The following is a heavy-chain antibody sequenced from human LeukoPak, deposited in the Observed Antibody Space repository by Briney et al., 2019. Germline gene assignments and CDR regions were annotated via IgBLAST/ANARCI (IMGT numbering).Heavy chain of an antibody. D-gene: IGHD5-18*01. CDR3: AREGYRDTSNDY. V-gene: IGHV3-7*05. Sequence: PWGSLRLSCAASGFTFSRYWMSWVRQAPGKGLEWVANIKQDGSEKYYVESVKGRFTISRDNAKNSLYLQMNSLRAEDAAVYYCAREGYRDTSNDYWGQGTLITVSS. J-gene: IGHJ4*02. CDR1: GFTFSRYW. CDR2: IKQDGSEK.